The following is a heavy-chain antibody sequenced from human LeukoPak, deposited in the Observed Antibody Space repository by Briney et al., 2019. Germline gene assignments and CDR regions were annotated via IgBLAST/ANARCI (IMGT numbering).Heavy chain of an antibody. Sequence: GASVKVSCKASGYTLTSQYMHWVRQAPGQGLDWRGIINPSGGSTTYAQKFQGRVTMTRDTSTSTVYMELSSLRSEDTAVYYCASTIYSGSSWEMDYWGQGTLVTVSS. CDR3: ASTIYSGSSWEMDY. D-gene: IGHD1-26*01. V-gene: IGHV1-46*01. CDR2: INPSGGST. CDR1: GYTLTSQY. J-gene: IGHJ4*02.